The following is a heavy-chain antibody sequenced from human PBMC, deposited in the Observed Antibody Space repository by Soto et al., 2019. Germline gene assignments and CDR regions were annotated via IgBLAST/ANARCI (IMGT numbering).Heavy chain of an antibody. V-gene: IGHV4-34*01. Sequence: SETLSLTCSVDGGSFSGYYWSWIRQPPGKGLEWIGEINHSGSTNYNPSLKSRVTISVDTSKNQFSLKLSSVTAADTAVYYCARGLGSTPPPRPGGMAVWGQGTTVTVSS. CDR2: INHSGST. CDR1: GGSFSGYY. CDR3: ARGLGSTPPPRPGGMAV. D-gene: IGHD1-26*01. J-gene: IGHJ6*02.